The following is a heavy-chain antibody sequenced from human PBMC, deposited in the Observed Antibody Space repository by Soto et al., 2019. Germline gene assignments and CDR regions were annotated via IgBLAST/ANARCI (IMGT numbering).Heavy chain of an antibody. Sequence: ASVKVSCKASGGTFSSYAISWVRQAPGQGLEWMGGIIPIFGTANYAQKFQGRVTITADKSTSTAYMELSSLRSEDTAVYYCERDGDTVTYYGMDVWGQGTTVTVSS. CDR2: IIPIFGTA. D-gene: IGHD4-4*01. CDR3: ERDGDTVTYYGMDV. CDR1: GGTFSSYA. V-gene: IGHV1-69*06. J-gene: IGHJ6*02.